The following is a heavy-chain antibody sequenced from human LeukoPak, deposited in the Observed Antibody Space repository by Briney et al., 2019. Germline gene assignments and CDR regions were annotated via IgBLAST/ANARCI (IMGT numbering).Heavy chain of an antibody. CDR2: IRYDGSNK. V-gene: IGHV3-30*02. CDR1: GFTFSSYG. J-gene: IGHJ1*01. Sequence: GGSLRLSCAASGFTFSSYGMHWVRQAPGKGLEWVAFIRYDGSNKYYTDSVEGRFTISRDNSKSTLYLQMNSLRVDDTAVYYCARAADGTAGLVQYWGQGTLVSVSS. D-gene: IGHD6-13*01. CDR3: ARAADGTAGLVQY.